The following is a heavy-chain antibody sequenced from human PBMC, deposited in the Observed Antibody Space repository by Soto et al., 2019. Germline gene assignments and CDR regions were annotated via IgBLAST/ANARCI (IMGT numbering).Heavy chain of an antibody. D-gene: IGHD5-12*01. CDR1: GGSISSDDYD. J-gene: IGHJ4*02. CDR3: ERIYSGYVYFAY. CDR2: IYYSGST. Sequence: SGTLPPTYTVSGGSISSDDYDWCWIRQPPAKGLEWIGYIYYSGSTYYNPSLKRRVTISVDKSKNQFSLKLSSVTAADTAVDDGERIYSGYVYFAYWGRGCVVTLSS. V-gene: IGHV4-30-4*02.